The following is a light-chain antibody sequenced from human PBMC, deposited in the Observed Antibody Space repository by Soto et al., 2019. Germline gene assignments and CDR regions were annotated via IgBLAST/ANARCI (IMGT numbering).Light chain of an antibody. CDR2: AAS. J-gene: IGKJ4*01. CDR3: QQSFSSPPAT. CDR1: QSINNY. V-gene: IGKV1-39*01. Sequence: DIQMTQSPSSLSASVGDRVTITCRASQSINNYLNWYQQKPGKAPKLLIFAASSLQSGVPSRISGSGSGTDFTLTISSLQPEDFATYYCQQSFSSPPATLGGGTRVEIK.